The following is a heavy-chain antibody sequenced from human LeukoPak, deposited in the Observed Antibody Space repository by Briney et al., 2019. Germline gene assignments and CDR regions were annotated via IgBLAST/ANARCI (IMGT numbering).Heavy chain of an antibody. D-gene: IGHD6-19*01. CDR1: GFTFDDYA. CDR3: AKGPYGYSSGWYWWDY. V-gene: IGHV3-9*01. CDR2: ISWNSGSI. Sequence: PGGSLRLSCAASGFTFDDYAMHWVRQAPGKGLEWVSGISWNSGSIGYADSVKGRFTISRDNAKNSLYLQMNSLRAEDTALYYCAKGPYGYSSGWYWWDYWGQGTLVTVSS. J-gene: IGHJ4*02.